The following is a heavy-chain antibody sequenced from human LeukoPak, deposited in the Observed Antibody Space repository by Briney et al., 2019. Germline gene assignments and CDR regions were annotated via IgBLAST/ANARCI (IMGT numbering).Heavy chain of an antibody. CDR3: ARDRWFGEDYYYYYYMDV. Sequence: PSETLSLTCTVSGYSISSGYYWGWIRQPPGKGLEWIGSIYHSGSTYYNPSLKSRVTISVDTSKNQFSLKLSSVTAADTAVYYCARDRWFGEDYYYYYYMDVWGKGTTVTVSS. CDR1: GYSISSGYY. V-gene: IGHV4-38-2*02. J-gene: IGHJ6*03. CDR2: IYHSGST. D-gene: IGHD3-10*01.